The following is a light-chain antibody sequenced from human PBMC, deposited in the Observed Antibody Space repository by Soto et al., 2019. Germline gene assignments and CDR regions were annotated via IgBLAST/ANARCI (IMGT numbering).Light chain of an antibody. CDR3: CSYASSSTYV. CDR2: EST. V-gene: IGLV2-23*01. Sequence: QSALTQPASVSGSPGQSIAISCTGTSSDVGNYNLVSWYQQHPGKAPKLMIFESTKRPSGVSDRFSGSKSANTASLTISGLQAEDEADYYCCSYASSSTYVFGTGTKLTVL. CDR1: SSDVGNYNL. J-gene: IGLJ1*01.